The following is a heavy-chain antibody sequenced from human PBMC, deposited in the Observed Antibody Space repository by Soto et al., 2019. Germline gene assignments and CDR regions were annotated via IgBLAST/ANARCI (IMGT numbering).Heavy chain of an antibody. CDR2: INPSGGGA. CDR1: GYTFTHNY. V-gene: IGHV1-46*01. Sequence: QVQLVQSGAEVKKPGTSVKVSCKASGYTFTHNYMHWVRQAPGQGLEWIGIINPSGGGANNAEKFQSRVTLTRDTSTSTVYMELSSLKSEDTAVYFCARDLGTRAFDIWGQGTMVIVSS. D-gene: IGHD7-27*01. CDR3: ARDLGTRAFDI. J-gene: IGHJ3*02.